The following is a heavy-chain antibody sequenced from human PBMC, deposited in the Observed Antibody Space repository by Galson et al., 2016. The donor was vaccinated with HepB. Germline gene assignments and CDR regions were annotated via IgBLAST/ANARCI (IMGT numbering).Heavy chain of an antibody. D-gene: IGHD3-10*01. CDR3: ARTSGNPSHFDL. V-gene: IGHV4-34*01. CDR1: GGSFNAYY. Sequence: SETLSLTCGVDGGSFNAYYWSWIRQPPGKGLERIGEINHSGDTKYNPSLKSRVTLSVDTSKNQFSLELTSVTAADTAVYYCARTSGNPSHFDLWGQGTLVTVSS. CDR2: INHSGDT. J-gene: IGHJ4*02.